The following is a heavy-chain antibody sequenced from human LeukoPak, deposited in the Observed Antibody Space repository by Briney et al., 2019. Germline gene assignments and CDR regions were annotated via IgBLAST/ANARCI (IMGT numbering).Heavy chain of an antibody. CDR1: GGSISSGGYS. Sequence: PSETLSLTCAVSGGSISSGGYSWSWIRQPPGKGLEWIGYIYHSGSTYYNPSLKSRVTISVDRSKNQFSLKLNSVTTADTAVYYCARRAAALDYWGLGTLVTVSS. J-gene: IGHJ4*02. CDR3: ARRAAALDY. D-gene: IGHD6-13*01. CDR2: IYHSGST. V-gene: IGHV4-30-2*01.